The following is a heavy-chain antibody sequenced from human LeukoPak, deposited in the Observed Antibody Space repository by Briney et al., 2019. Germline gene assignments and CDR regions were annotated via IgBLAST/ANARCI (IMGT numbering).Heavy chain of an antibody. CDR1: GYTFTSYD. J-gene: IGHJ4*02. D-gene: IGHD3-22*01. CDR2: MNPNSGNT. CDR3: ARFYYDSSGYYYEDY. V-gene: IGHV1-8*03. Sequence: ASVKVSCKASGYTFTSYDINWVRQATGQGLEWMGWMNPNSGNTGYAQKFQGRVTITRNTSISTAYMELSSLRSEDTAVYYCARFYYDSSGYYYEDYWGQGTLVTVSS.